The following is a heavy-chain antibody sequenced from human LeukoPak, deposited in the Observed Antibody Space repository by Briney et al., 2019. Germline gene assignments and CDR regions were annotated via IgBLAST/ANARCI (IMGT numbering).Heavy chain of an antibody. CDR1: GYTFTSYG. CDR2: ISAYNGNT. V-gene: IGHV1-18*01. D-gene: IGHD6-6*01. J-gene: IGHJ4*02. Sequence: ASVKVSCKASGYTFTSYGIRWVRQAPGQGLEWMGWISAYNGNTNYAQKLQGRVSMTTDTSTSTAYMELRSLRSDDTAVYYCARSIVVRSKFDYWGQGTLVTVSS. CDR3: ARSIVVRSKFDY.